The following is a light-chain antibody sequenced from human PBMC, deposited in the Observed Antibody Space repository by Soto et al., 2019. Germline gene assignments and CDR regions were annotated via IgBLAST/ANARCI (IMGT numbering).Light chain of an antibody. J-gene: IGKJ4*01. V-gene: IGKV3-20*01. CDR1: QSVSSTY. CDR3: QQYVNSPLT. CDR2: RAS. Sequence: EIVLTQSPGTLSLSPGERATLSCRASQSVSSTYLAWYQQKPGQAPRLLIYRASSRATGIPDRFSGSGSGTEFTLTISRLEPEDFALYYCQQYVNSPLTFGGGTKVEIK.